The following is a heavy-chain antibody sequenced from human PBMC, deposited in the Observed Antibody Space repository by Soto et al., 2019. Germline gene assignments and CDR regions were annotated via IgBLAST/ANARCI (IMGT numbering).Heavy chain of an antibody. J-gene: IGHJ6*02. Sequence: SETLSLTCAVYGGSFSGYYWSWIRQPAGKGLEWIGRIYTSGSTNYNPSLKSRVTMSVDTSRNQFSLKLGSVTAADTAVYYCARVGDGSSSWYEDYYYGMDVWGQGTTGTVSS. CDR3: ARVGDGSSSWYEDYYYGMDV. CDR2: IYTSGST. D-gene: IGHD6-13*01. CDR1: GGSFSGYY. V-gene: IGHV4-59*10.